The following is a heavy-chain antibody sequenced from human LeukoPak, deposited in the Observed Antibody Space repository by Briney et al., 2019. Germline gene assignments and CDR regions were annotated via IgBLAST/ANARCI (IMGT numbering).Heavy chain of an antibody. D-gene: IGHD5/OR15-5a*01. Sequence: PGGSLRLSCAASGFIVSSNYMSWVRQAPGKGLEWVSVIYSGGSTYYADSVKGRFTISRDNSKNTLYLQMNSLRAEDTSVYYCASDYDKFSVYDPYFFDYWGQGTLVTVSS. CDR1: GFIVSSNY. V-gene: IGHV3-66*01. J-gene: IGHJ4*02. CDR2: IYSGGST. CDR3: ASDYDKFSVYDPYFFDY.